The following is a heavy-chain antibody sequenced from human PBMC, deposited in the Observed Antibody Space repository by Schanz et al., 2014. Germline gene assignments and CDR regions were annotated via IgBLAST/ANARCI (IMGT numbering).Heavy chain of an antibody. J-gene: IGHJ4*02. CDR3: ARAAYGGYTSTPLRY. V-gene: IGHV1-18*01. Sequence: QVQLVQSGAEVKKPGASVKVSCKASGYTFTSYGISWVRQAPGQGLEWMGWISAYNGNTNYAQNLQGRVTMTTDTSTSTAYMELRSLRSDDTAVYYCARAAYGGYTSTPLRYWGQGTLVTVSS. CDR2: ISAYNGNT. D-gene: IGHD5-12*01. CDR1: GYTFTSYG.